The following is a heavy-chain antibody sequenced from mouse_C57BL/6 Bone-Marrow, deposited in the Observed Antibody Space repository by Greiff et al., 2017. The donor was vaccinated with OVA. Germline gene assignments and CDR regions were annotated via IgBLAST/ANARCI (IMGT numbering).Heavy chain of an antibody. V-gene: IGHV7-1*01. CDR2: SRNKANDYTT. D-gene: IGHD4-1*01. J-gene: IGHJ4*01. Sequence: EVMLVESGGGLVQSGRSLRLSCATSGFTFSDFYMEWVRQAPGKGLEWIAASRNKANDYTTEYSASVKGLFIVSRDTSQSILYLQMNALRAEDTAIYYCARDAPLTFYAMDYWGRGTAVTVSS. CDR3: ARDAPLTFYAMDY. CDR1: GFTFSDFY.